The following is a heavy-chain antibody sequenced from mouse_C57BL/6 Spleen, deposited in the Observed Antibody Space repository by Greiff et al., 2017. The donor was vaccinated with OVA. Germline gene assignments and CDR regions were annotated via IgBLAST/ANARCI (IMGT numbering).Heavy chain of an antibody. D-gene: IGHD1-1*01. V-gene: IGHV5-9-1*02. CDR1: GFTFSSYA. J-gene: IGHJ2*01. CDR2: ISSGGDYI. CDR3: TRDIHYYGSSYDYFDY. Sequence: EVNVVESGEGLVKPGGSLKLSCAASGFTFSSYAMSWVRQTPEKRLEWVAYISSGGDYIYYADTVKGRFTISRDNARNTLYLQMSSLKSEDTAMYYCTRDIHYYGSSYDYFDYWGQGTTLTVSS.